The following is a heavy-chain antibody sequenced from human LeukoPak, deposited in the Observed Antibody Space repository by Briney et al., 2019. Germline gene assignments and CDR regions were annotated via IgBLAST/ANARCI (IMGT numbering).Heavy chain of an antibody. D-gene: IGHD1-26*01. CDR1: GFTFSSYA. J-gene: IGHJ4*02. Sequence: QPGGSLRLSCAASGFTFSSYAMSWVRQAPGKGLEWVSAISGSGGSTYYADSVKGRFTISRDNSKNTLYLQMNSLRAEDTAVYYCAKDSTLPYSGSYYYPCYFDYWGQGTLVTVSS. CDR3: AKDSTLPYSGSYYYPCYFDY. V-gene: IGHV3-23*01. CDR2: ISGSGGST.